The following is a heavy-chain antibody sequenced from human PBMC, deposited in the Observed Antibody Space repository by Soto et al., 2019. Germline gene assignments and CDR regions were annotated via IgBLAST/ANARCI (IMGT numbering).Heavy chain of an antibody. V-gene: IGHV3-33*01. CDR1: GFSFSTYG. J-gene: IGHJ4*02. CDR3: ARDSLGVPTDFDY. Sequence: QVQLVESGGGVVQPGRSLTLSCAASGFSFSTYGMHWIHQAPGKGLEWVAVMWSNGNKNYADSVKGRFTISRDTSQNILFLQMDSLRAEDTAVYYCARDSLGVPTDFDYWGQGTLVTVSS. CDR2: MWSNGNK. D-gene: IGHD2-8*01.